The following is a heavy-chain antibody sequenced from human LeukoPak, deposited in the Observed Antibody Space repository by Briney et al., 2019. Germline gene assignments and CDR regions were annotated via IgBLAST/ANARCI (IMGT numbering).Heavy chain of an antibody. Sequence: SETLSLTCTVSGGSISSYCWSGVRQPPGKGLEWIGYIYPSGSTDYNPSLKSRVTMSVDTSKNQLSMELRFLTAADTAVYYCATSHDVKTAPYDLWGQGTLVTVSS. CDR1: GGSISSYC. CDR3: ATSHDVKTAPYDL. J-gene: IGHJ5*02. D-gene: IGHD2-21*01. V-gene: IGHV4-4*09. CDR2: IYPSGST.